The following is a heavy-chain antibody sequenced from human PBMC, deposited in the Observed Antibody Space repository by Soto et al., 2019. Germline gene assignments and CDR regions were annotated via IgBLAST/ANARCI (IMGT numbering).Heavy chain of an antibody. D-gene: IGHD1-26*01. J-gene: IGHJ4*02. CDR3: ARDRGLVGAWYFAY. Sequence: ASVKVSCKASGYTFTSYGISWVRQAPGQGLEWMGWISAYNGNTNYAQKLQGRVTMTTDTSTSTAYMELRSLRSDDTAVYYCARDRGLVGAWYFAYWGQGTLVTVSS. CDR2: ISAYNGNT. CDR1: GYTFTSYG. V-gene: IGHV1-18*01.